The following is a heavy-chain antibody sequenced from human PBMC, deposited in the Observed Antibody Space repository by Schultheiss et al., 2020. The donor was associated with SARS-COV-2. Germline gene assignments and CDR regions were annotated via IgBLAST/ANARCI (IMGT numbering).Heavy chain of an antibody. V-gene: IGHV3-11*06. CDR1: GFTFSDYY. CDR3: ERDDVRTRWELRGGAFDI. J-gene: IGHJ3*02. CDR2: ISSSSSYT. D-gene: IGHD1-26*01. Sequence: GGSLRLSCAASGFTFSDYYMSWIRQAPGKGLEWVSYISSSSSYTNYADSVKGRFTISRDNANNSLYLQMKSLRAEDTAVYYWERDDVRTRWELRGGAFDIWGQGTMVTGSS.